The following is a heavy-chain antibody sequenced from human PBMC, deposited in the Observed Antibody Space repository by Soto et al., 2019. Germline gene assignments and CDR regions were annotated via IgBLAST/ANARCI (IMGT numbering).Heavy chain of an antibody. D-gene: IGHD6-13*01. CDR3: ARTMPAVTYYFDY. Sequence: PGGSLRLSCAASGFTFSSYGMHWVRQAPGKGLEWVAVISNDGSDKYYADSVKGRFTLPRDNSKNTMYLQMSSLIAEDTAVYYCARTMPAVTYYFDYWGQGTLVTVSS. V-gene: IGHV3-30*03. J-gene: IGHJ4*02. CDR2: ISNDGSDK. CDR1: GFTFSSYG.